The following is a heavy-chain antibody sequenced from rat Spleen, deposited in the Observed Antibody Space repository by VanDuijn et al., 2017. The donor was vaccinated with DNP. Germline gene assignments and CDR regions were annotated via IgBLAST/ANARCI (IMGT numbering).Heavy chain of an antibody. D-gene: IGHD1-4*01. CDR1: GFIFSNYW. Sequence: EVQLVESGGGPVQPGRSLKLSCVASGFIFSNYWMTWIRQAPGKGLEWVASITNTGDGTYYSDSVKGRFTISRDNAKSTLYLQMDSLTSEHTATYYCSTMLPGYNCFDYWGQGVMVTVSS. V-gene: IGHV5-31*01. CDR3: STMLPGYNCFDY. CDR2: ITNTGDGT. J-gene: IGHJ2*01.